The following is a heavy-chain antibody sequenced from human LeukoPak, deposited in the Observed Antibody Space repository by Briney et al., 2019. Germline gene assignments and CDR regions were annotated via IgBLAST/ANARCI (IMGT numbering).Heavy chain of an antibody. CDR3: ARDRPDPDSGDYLPFDY. V-gene: IGHV4-34*01. Sequence: SETLSLTCAVYGGSFSGYYWSWIRQPPGKGLEWIGEINHSGSTNYNPSLKSRVTISVDTSKNQFSLKLSSVTAADTAVYYCARDRPDPDSGDYLPFDYWGQGTLVTVSS. J-gene: IGHJ4*02. CDR2: INHSGST. CDR1: GGSFSGYY. D-gene: IGHD5-12*01.